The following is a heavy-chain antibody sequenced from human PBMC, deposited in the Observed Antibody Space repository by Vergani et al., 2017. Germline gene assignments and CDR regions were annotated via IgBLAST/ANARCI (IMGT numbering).Heavy chain of an antibody. V-gene: IGHV3-21*06. CDR1: EFTFSTYS. J-gene: IGHJ4*02. CDR3: SRDGEKVGYRRHNYLDF. Sequence: EVQLVESGGGLVQPGRSLRLSCAASEFTFSTYSMNWVRQAPGKGLEWVSSISSGSTYTFYADSVKDRFTISRDNAKSTLYLHMSSLRAEDTAIYYCSRDGEKVGYRRHNYLDFGGQGTLVTVSS. D-gene: IGHD6-25*01. CDR2: ISSGSTYT.